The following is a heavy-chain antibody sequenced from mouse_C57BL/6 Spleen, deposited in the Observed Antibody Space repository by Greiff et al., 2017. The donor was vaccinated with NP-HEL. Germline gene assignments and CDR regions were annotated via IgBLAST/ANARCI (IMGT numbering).Heavy chain of an antibody. CDR3: TRMTGSSSAWFAY. CDR2: IDPETGGT. J-gene: IGHJ3*01. V-gene: IGHV1-15*01. D-gene: IGHD1-1*01. Sequence: VQLQQSGAELVRPGASVTLSCKASGYTFTDYEMHWVKQTPVHGLEWIGAIDPETGGTAYNQKFKGKAILTADKSSSTAYMELRSLTSEDSAVYYCTRMTGSSSAWFAYWGQGTLVTVSA. CDR1: GYTFTDYE.